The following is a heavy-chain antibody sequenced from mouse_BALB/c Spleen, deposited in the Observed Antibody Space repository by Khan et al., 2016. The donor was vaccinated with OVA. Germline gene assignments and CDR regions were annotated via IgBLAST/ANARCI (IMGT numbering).Heavy chain of an antibody. J-gene: IGHJ3*01. V-gene: IGHV1-5*01. CDR3: ARAGYGALAF. D-gene: IGHD1-1*01. Sequence: VQLQQSGTVLARPGTSVRMSCKASGYIFTDYLMHWVKQRPGQGLEWIGSIYPGNNDTNYNQKFKDKAKLTSVTSASTAYMDFSSLKNEDSAVFYCARAGYGALAFWGQGTLVTVSA. CDR2: IYPGNNDT. CDR1: GYIFTDYL.